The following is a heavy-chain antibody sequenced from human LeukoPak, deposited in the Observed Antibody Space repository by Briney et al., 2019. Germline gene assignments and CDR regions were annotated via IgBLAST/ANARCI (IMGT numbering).Heavy chain of an antibody. D-gene: IGHD3-22*01. J-gene: IGHJ4*02. V-gene: IGHV4-4*02. CDR1: GGSISSGNW. CDR3: ARVLSGSNFDY. CDR2: IFHSGST. Sequence: SETLSLTCAVSGGSISSGNWWSWVRQPPGKGLEWIGEIFHSGSTNHNPSLKSRVSISVDKFKNQFSLRLSSVTAADTAVYYCARVLSGSNFDYWGQGTLVTVSS.